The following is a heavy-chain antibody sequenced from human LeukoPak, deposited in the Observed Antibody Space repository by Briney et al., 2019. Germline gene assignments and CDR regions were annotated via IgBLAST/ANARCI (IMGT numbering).Heavy chain of an antibody. V-gene: IGHV3-48*01. CDR1: GFIFSGYS. D-gene: IGHD1-26*01. CDR3: ARDRSRIAVAPSGYFDY. Sequence: PGGSLRLSCAASGFIFSGYSMSWVRHAPGKGLEWVSYISTTSTTIYYADSVKGRFTISRDNAKNSLYLQMNSLRAEDTAIYYCARDRSRIAVAPSGYFDYWGQGTLVTVSS. CDR2: ISTTSTTI. J-gene: IGHJ4*02.